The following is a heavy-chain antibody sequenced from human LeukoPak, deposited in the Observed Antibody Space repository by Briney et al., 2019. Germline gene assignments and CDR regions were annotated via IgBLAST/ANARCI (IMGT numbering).Heavy chain of an antibody. D-gene: IGHD6-13*01. Sequence: SETLSLTRTVSGGSISSYYWSWIRQPPGKGLEWIGYIYYSGSTNYNPSLKSRVTISVDTSKNQFSLKLSSVTAADTAVYYCARGDSSGWYHFDYWGQGTLVTVSS. J-gene: IGHJ4*02. CDR2: IYYSGST. CDR3: ARGDSSGWYHFDY. CDR1: GGSISSYY. V-gene: IGHV4-59*01.